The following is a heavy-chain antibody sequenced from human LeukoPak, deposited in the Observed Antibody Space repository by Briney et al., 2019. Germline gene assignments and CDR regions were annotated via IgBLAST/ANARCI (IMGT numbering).Heavy chain of an antibody. J-gene: IGHJ4*02. V-gene: IGHV3-48*03. CDR1: GFAFSVYE. Sequence: GESLKISCAASGFAFSVYEMYWVRQAPGKGLEWVSYISSSGGTRYYADSVKGRFTISRDNAKNSLYLQMNSLRAEDTAVYYCATLTVASSFDYWGQGTLVTVSS. CDR3: ATLTVASSFDY. CDR2: ISSSGGTR. D-gene: IGHD6-19*01.